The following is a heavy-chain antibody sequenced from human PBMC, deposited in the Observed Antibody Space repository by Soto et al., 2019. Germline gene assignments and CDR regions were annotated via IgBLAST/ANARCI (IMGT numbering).Heavy chain of an antibody. Sequence: ASVKVSCKASGYVFTHYAIHWVRQAPGQRPEWMGWINAGNGNTKYSQKFQGRVTITRDTSTSTVYMELSSLRSEDTAVYYCARAGFWSGYSSDYWGQGTLVTVSS. CDR1: GYVFTHYA. V-gene: IGHV1-3*01. D-gene: IGHD3-3*01. CDR2: INAGNGNT. J-gene: IGHJ4*02. CDR3: ARAGFWSGYSSDY.